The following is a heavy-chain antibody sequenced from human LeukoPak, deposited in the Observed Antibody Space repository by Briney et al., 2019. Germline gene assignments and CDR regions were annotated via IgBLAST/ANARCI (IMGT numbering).Heavy chain of an antibody. CDR2: IYYSGST. CDR1: GGSISSYY. Sequence: PSETLSLTCTVSGGSISSYYWSWIRQPPGKGLEWIGYIYYSGSTNYNPSLKSRVTISVDTSKNQFSLKLSSVTAADTAVYYCARDRVITGTDYYYYGMDVWGQGTTVTVSS. J-gene: IGHJ6*02. D-gene: IGHD1-20*01. V-gene: IGHV4-59*01. CDR3: ARDRVITGTDYYYYGMDV.